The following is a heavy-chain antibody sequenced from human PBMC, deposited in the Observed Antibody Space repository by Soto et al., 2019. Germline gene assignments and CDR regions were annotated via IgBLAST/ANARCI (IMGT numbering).Heavy chain of an antibody. Sequence: QLQLQESGPGLVKPSETLSLTCTVSGGSISSSSYYWGWIRQPPGKGLEWIGSIYYSGSTYYNPSLKSRVTISVDTSKNQFSLKLSSVTAADTAVYYCARPRRAWEPTDAFDIWGQGTMVTVSS. V-gene: IGHV4-39*01. CDR1: GGSISSSSYY. CDR3: ARPRRAWEPTDAFDI. CDR2: IYYSGST. D-gene: IGHD1-26*01. J-gene: IGHJ3*02.